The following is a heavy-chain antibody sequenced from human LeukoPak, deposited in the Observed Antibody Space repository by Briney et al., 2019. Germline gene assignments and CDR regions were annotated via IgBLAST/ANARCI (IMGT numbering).Heavy chain of an antibody. CDR2: ISSSTSYI. CDR3: ARDLYGDYSLDY. J-gene: IGHJ4*02. V-gene: IGHV3-21*01. Sequence: ETLSLTCAVYGGSFSGYYWSWIRQPQGQGLERVSSISSSTSYIYYADSVKGRFTISRDNAKNSLYLQMNSLRAEDTAVYYCARDLYGDYSLDYWGQGTLVTVSS. CDR1: GGSFSGYY. D-gene: IGHD4-17*01.